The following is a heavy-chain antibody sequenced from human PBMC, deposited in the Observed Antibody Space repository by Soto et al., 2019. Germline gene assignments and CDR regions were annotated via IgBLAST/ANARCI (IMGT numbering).Heavy chain of an antibody. CDR2: IRQDGSEK. J-gene: IGHJ3*02. D-gene: IGHD2-15*01. V-gene: IGHV3-7*01. Sequence: GGSLRLSCAASGFTFSSYWMSWVRQAPGKGLEWVANIRQDGSEKYYVDSVKGRFTISRDKAKNSLYLQMNSLRAEDTAVYYCATQVAATRSAFDIWGQGTMVTVSS. CDR1: GFTFSSYW. CDR3: ATQVAATRSAFDI.